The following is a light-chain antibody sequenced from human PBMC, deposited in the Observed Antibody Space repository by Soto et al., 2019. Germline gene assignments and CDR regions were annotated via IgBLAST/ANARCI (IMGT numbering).Light chain of an antibody. V-gene: IGKV3-20*01. J-gene: IGKJ1*01. Sequence: EIVLTQSPATLSLSPGERATLSCRASQSVSSFLAWYQQKPGQAPRLLIYGASNRATGIPDRFSGSGSGTDFTLTISRLEPEDFAVYYCQQYGSLSWTFGQGTKVDI. CDR2: GAS. CDR3: QQYGSLSWT. CDR1: QSVSSF.